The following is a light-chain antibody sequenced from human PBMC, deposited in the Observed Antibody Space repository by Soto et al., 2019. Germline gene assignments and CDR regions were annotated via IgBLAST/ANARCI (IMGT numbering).Light chain of an antibody. J-gene: IGLJ1*01. CDR2: GNS. V-gene: IGLV1-40*01. CDR3: QSYDSSLSGYV. Sequence: QSVLTQPPSVSGAPGQRVTISCTGSSSNIGAGYGVHWYQQLPGTAPKLLIYGNSNRPSGVPDRFSGSKSGTSASLAITGLQAEDDADYYCQSYDSSLSGYVFGTGTKVTVL. CDR1: SSNIGAGYG.